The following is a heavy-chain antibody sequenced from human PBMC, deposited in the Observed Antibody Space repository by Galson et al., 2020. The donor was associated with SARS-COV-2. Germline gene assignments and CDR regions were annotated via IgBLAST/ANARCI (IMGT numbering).Heavy chain of an antibody. CDR2: ISGSGGRT. J-gene: IGHJ4*02. CDR3: VKGGLGSGYCFDY. Sequence: GESLKISCAASGFTFSSYAMSWVRQAPGKGLEWVSAISGSGGRTYYADSVKGRFTISRDNSKNTLYLQMSGLRAEDRAVDNWVKGGLGSGYCFDYWGQGPLV. CDR1: GFTFSSYA. D-gene: IGHD3-3*01. V-gene: IGHV3-23*01.